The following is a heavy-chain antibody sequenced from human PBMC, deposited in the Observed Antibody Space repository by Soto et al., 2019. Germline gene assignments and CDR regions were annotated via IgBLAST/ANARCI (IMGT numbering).Heavy chain of an antibody. V-gene: IGHV3-15*07. CDR1: GFTFSNAW. J-gene: IGHJ6*02. CDR2: IKSKTDGGAT. Sequence: GSLRLSCATSGFTFSNAWMNWVRQAPGKGLEWVGRIKSKTDGGATDYAAPVKGRFTISRDDSKNTLYLQMNSLKTEDTAVYYCTSSHPLRFLEWSPLYYGMDVWGQGTTVTVSS. D-gene: IGHD3-3*01. CDR3: TSSHPLRFLEWSPLYYGMDV.